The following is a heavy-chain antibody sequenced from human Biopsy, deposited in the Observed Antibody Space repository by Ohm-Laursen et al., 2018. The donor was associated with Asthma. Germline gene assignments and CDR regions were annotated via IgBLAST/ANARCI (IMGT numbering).Heavy chain of an antibody. CDR1: GFSFDDCA. D-gene: IGHD6-19*01. CDR2: ISWNSATV. CDR3: AKAFLGGVSVANYFDS. Sequence: SLRLSCAASGFSFDDCAMHWVRHAPGKGLEWVSGISWNSATVAYADSVKGRFTISRDNAKNSLYLQMNSLRPDDTALYYCAKAFLGGVSVANYFDSWGQGTLVTVSS. V-gene: IGHV3-9*01. J-gene: IGHJ4*02.